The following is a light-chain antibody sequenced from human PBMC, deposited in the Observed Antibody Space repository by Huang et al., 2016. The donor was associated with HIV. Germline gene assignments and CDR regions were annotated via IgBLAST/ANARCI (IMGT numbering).Light chain of an antibody. CDR2: WAS. Sequence: DIVMTQSPDSLAVSLGERATINCKSSQSVLYSSNNKNYLALYQQKPGQPPKLLIYWASTRESGVPDRFSGSGSGTDFTLTISSLQAEDVAVYYCQQYYSTPPVTFGPGTKVDIK. CDR3: QQYYSTPPVT. V-gene: IGKV4-1*01. J-gene: IGKJ3*01. CDR1: QSVLYSSNNKNY.